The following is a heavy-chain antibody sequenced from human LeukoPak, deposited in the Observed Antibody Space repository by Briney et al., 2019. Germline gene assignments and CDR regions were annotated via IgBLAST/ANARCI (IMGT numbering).Heavy chain of an antibody. CDR2: IDNEGRGT. CDR3: ATVFDS. CDR1: GFTLSSNW. V-gene: IGHV3-74*01. J-gene: IGHJ4*02. Sequence: GGSLRLSCAVSGFTLSSNWMHRVRQAPGKGLVWVSRIDNEGRGTSYADSVKGRFTISRDTAKNTVYLQMNSLGAEDTAVYYCATVFDSWGQGTLVTVSS.